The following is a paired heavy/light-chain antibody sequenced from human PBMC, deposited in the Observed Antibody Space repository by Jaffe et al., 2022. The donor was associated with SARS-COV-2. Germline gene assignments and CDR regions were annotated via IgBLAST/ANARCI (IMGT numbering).Heavy chain of an antibody. J-gene: IGHJ4*02. D-gene: IGHD3-22*01. CDR1: GYTLTRSA. CDR3: AREYYDSPRVFDY. V-gene: IGHV7-4-1*02. Sequence: QVQLVQSGSELKKPGASVKVSCKASGYTLTRSAMNWVRQAPGQGLEWMGWINTNSGNPTYALDFTGRFVFSLDTSVNTAYLQISSLKAEDTAVYYCAREYYDSPRVFDYWGQGTLVTVSS. CDR2: INTNSGNP.
Light chain of an antibody. Sequence: QSALTQPASVSGSPGQSITISCTGTSSDVGGYNFVSWYQQHPGKAPKLIIYAVSNRPSGVSNRFSGSKSGNTASLTISGLQAEDEADYYCSSYTSSSPLDVVLGGGTKLTVL. J-gene: IGLJ2*01. CDR3: SSYTSSSPLDVV. V-gene: IGLV2-14*03. CDR1: SSDVGGYNF. CDR2: AVS.